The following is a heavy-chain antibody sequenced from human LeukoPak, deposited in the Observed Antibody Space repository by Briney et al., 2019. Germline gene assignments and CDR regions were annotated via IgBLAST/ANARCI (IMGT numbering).Heavy chain of an antibody. CDR2: MYNSGST. CDR1: GTSIRSYY. D-gene: IGHD2-2*01. Sequence: SETLSLTCSVSGTSIRSYYWSCIRQPAGKGLEWIGRMYNSGSTDYNPSLKSRVTMSVDTSKNQFSLRLRSVTAADTAVYYCARDLYCSSTTCYWFDLWGQGTQVTVSS. J-gene: IGHJ5*02. CDR3: ARDLYCSSTTCYWFDL. V-gene: IGHV4-4*07.